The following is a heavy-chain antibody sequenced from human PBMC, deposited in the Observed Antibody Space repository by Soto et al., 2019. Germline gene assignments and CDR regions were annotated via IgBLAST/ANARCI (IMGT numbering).Heavy chain of an antibody. CDR2: ISSSSSTI. CDR3: ARNGEPIQLWSLRYYYYGMDV. Sequence: PGGSLRLSCAASGFTFSSYSMNWVRQAPGKGLECVSYISSSSSTIYYADSVKGRFTISRDNAKNSLYLQMNSLRDEDTAVYYCARNGEPIQLWSLRYYYYGMDVWGQGTTVTVSS. V-gene: IGHV3-48*02. J-gene: IGHJ6*02. D-gene: IGHD5-18*01. CDR1: GFTFSSYS.